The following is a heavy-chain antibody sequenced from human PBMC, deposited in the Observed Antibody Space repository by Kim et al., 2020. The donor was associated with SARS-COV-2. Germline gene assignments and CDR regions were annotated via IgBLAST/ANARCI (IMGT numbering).Heavy chain of an antibody. CDR3: ARATEGDYDAGLVDP. D-gene: IGHD4-17*01. J-gene: IGHJ5*02. CDR1: GGSISSGGYY. Sequence: SETLSLTCTVSGGSISSGGYYWSWIRQHPGKGLEWIGYIYYSGSTYYNPSLKSRVTISVDTSKNQFSLKLSSVTAADTAVYYCARATEGDYDAGLVDPWGQGTLVTVSS. V-gene: IGHV4-31*03. CDR2: IYYSGST.